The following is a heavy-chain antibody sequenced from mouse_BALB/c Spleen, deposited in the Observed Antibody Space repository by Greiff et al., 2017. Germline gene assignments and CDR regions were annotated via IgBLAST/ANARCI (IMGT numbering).Heavy chain of an antibody. D-gene: IGHD3-1*01. Sequence: EVQRVESGPGLVKPSQSLSLTCTVTGYSITSDYAWTWIRQFPGNKLEWMGYISYSGSTSYNPSLKSRISITRDTSKNQFFLQLNSVTTEDTATYYCASSGYVDWFAYWGQGTLVTVSA. CDR1: GYSITSDYA. CDR3: ASSGYVDWFAY. V-gene: IGHV3-2*02. J-gene: IGHJ3*01. CDR2: ISYSGST.